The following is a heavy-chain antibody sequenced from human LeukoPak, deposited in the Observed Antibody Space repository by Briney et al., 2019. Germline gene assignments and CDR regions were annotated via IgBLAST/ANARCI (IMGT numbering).Heavy chain of an antibody. V-gene: IGHV1-8*01. D-gene: IGHD2-2*01. CDR1: GYTFTTYD. J-gene: IGHJ4*02. CDR3: ARGRCVGSTNCYYFDS. CDR2: MNPNSGNT. Sequence: ASVKVSCKASGYTFTTYDINWVRQATGQGLEWMGWMNPNSGNTGYAQKFQGRVTITRDTSASTAYMELSSLRSEHTAVYYCARGRCVGSTNCYYFDSWGQGTLVTVSS.